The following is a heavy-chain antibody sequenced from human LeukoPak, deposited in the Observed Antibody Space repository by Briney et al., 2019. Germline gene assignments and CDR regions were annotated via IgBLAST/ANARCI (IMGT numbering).Heavy chain of an antibody. D-gene: IGHD3-16*02. CDR3: ARENYDYVWGSYRPFDY. CDR2: IYQNGST. J-gene: IGHJ4*02. CDR1: GFSISSGHY. Sequence: SETLSLTCTVSGFSISSGHYWAWIRQPPGKGLEWIGSIYQNGSTYYNPSLKSRVTISIDMSKNQFSLKLNSVTAADTAVYYCARENYDYVWGSYRPFDYWGQGTLVTVSS. V-gene: IGHV4-38-2*02.